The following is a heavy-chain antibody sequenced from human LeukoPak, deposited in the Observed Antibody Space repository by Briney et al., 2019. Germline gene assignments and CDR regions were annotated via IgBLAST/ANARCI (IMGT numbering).Heavy chain of an antibody. CDR1: GGSISSSSYY. Sequence: PSETLCLTCTVSGGSISSSSYYWGWIRQPPGRGLEWIGSIYYSGRTYSNPSLKSRSTTSVDTSKNQFSLKLSSVTASDTAVYYCARLWYFDWLSYFDYWGQGTLVTVSS. J-gene: IGHJ4*02. CDR2: IYYSGRT. CDR3: ARLWYFDWLSYFDY. D-gene: IGHD3-9*01. V-gene: IGHV4-39*01.